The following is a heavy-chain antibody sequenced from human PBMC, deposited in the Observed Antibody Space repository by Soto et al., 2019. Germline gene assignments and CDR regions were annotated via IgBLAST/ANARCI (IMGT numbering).Heavy chain of an antibody. J-gene: IGHJ6*02. CDR3: ARDREAGYNFYYGMDV. D-gene: IGHD6-19*01. CDR1: GADINTYS. Sequence: SETLSLTCSVSGADINTYSWTWIRQPAGKGLEWIGRIYTSASINYNPSLRGRVTLSVDTSTNQASLKLASVTAADTAVYYCARDREAGYNFYYGMDVWGQGTTVTVSS. V-gene: IGHV4-4*07. CDR2: IYTSASI.